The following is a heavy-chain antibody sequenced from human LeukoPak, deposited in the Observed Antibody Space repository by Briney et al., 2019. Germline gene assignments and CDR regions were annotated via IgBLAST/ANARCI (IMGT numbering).Heavy chain of an antibody. CDR2: INPDGSEK. CDR3: ARSGSYLNSRAYCDY. J-gene: IGHJ4*02. CDR1: GFTLGNYW. D-gene: IGHD3-10*01. V-gene: IGHV3-7*01. Sequence: PGGSLRLSCAASGFTLGNYWMNWVRQAPGKWLEWVASINPDGSEKYDVDSVKGRFTISRDNAKNSLFLQMNGLRAEDTAVYFCARSGSYLNSRAYCDYWSQGSLVTVS.